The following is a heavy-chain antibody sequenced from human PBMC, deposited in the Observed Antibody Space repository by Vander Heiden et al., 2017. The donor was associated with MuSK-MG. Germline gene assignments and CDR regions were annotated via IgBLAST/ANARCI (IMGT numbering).Heavy chain of an antibody. J-gene: IGHJ3*01. CDR3: AKDRESDFWSRGGVFDF. Sequence: QVQLVESGGGVVQPGKSLTLSCAASGFTFRNFGMHWIRQATGKGLEWVAFISFDVAKTFYADSVQGRFSISRDLSTDTLFLQMSNLKVEDTALYFCAKDRESDFWSRGGVFDFWGQGTMVTVSS. CDR1: GFTFRNFG. CDR2: ISFDVAKT. V-gene: IGHV3-33*05. D-gene: IGHD3-3*01.